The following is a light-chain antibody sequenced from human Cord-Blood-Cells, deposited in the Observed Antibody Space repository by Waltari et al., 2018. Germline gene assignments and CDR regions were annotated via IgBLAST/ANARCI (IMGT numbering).Light chain of an antibody. CDR3: QAWDSSTVV. J-gene: IGLJ2*01. Sequence: SYELTQPPSVSVSPAQTASITSSVDNFGAKYACWYQQKPGQSPVLVIYQDSKRPSGIPERFAGSNSGNTATLTISGTQAMDEADYYCQAWDSSTVVFGGGTKLTVL. CDR2: QDS. CDR1: NFGAKY. V-gene: IGLV3-1*01.